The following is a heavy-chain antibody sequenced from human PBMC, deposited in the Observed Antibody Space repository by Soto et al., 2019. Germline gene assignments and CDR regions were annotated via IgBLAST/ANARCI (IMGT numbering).Heavy chain of an antibody. V-gene: IGHV3-49*03. J-gene: IGHJ5*02. CDR2: IRSKAYGGTT. CDR3: TRDRFLGTLATNWFDP. CDR1: GFTFVDYA. D-gene: IGHD3-3*01. Sequence: GGSLRLSCRASGFTFVDYAMSWCRQAPGKGLEWVGFIRSKAYGGTTEYAASVKGRFTISRDDSKSIAYLQMNSLKTEDTAVYYCTRDRFLGTLATNWFDPWGQGTLVTVSS.